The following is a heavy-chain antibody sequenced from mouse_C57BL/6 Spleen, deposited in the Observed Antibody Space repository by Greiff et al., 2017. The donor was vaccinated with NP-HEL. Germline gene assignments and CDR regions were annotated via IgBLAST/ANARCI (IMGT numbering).Heavy chain of an antibody. CDR3: ARPAGTELAY. Sequence: EVKLVESGGGLVKPGGSLKLSCAASGFTFSDYGMHWVRQAPEKGLEWVAYISSGSSTIYYADTVKGLFTISRDNAKNTLFLQMTSLRSEDTAMYYCARPAGTELAYWGQGTLVTVSA. CDR1: GFTFSDYG. V-gene: IGHV5-17*01. J-gene: IGHJ3*01. D-gene: IGHD4-1*01. CDR2: ISSGSSTI.